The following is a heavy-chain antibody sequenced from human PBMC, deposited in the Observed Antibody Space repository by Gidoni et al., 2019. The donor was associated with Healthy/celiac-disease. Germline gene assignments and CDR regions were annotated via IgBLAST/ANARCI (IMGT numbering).Heavy chain of an antibody. Sequence: EVQLVESGGGLVKPGGSLRLSCAASGFTFSSSSLNWVRQAPGKGLEWVSSISSSSSYIYYADSVKGRFTISRDNAKNSLYLQMNSLRAEDTAVYYCARDADISGYYFWFDPWGQGTLVTVSS. CDR2: ISSSSSYI. CDR1: GFTFSSSS. V-gene: IGHV3-21*01. CDR3: ARDADISGYYFWFDP. J-gene: IGHJ5*02. D-gene: IGHD3-22*01.